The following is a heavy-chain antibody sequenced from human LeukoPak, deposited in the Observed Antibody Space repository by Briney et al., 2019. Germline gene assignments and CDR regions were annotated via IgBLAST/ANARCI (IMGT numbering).Heavy chain of an antibody. Sequence: GASVKVSCKASGYTFTGYYMHWVRQAPGQGLEWMGWINPNSGGTNYAQKFQGRVTMTRDTSISTAYMELSRLRSDDTAVYYCAREYVEYYDSSAPGMDVWGQGTTVTVSS. V-gene: IGHV1-2*02. D-gene: IGHD3-22*01. CDR1: GYTFTGYY. J-gene: IGHJ6*02. CDR2: INPNSGGT. CDR3: AREYVEYYDSSAPGMDV.